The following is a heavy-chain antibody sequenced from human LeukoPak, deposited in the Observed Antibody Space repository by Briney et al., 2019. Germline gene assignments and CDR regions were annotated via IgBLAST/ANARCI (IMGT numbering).Heavy chain of an antibody. CDR2: IYYSGST. CDR3: ARDVTLWIAAAGTDAFDI. D-gene: IGHD6-13*01. CDR1: GGSISSYY. Sequence: SETLSLTCTVSGGSISSYYWSWIRQPPGKGLEWIGYIYYSGSTNYNPSLKSRVTISVDTSKNQFSLKPSSVTAADTAVYYCARDVTLWIAAAGTDAFDIWGQGTMVTVSS. J-gene: IGHJ3*02. V-gene: IGHV4-59*01.